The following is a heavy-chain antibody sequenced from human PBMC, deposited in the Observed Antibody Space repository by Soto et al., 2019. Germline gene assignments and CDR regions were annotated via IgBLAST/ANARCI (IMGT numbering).Heavy chain of an antibody. D-gene: IGHD1-20*01. CDR1: HFAFNIDA. V-gene: IGHV3-23*01. J-gene: IGHJ6*02. CDR2: MSGSGSSI. CDR3: AGDNLNGAYYGLDV. Sequence: EAQLLESGGGLVQPGESLTLSCVASHFAFNIDAMTWVRQAPGKGLEWVSSMSGSGSSIYYADSVKGRFTITRDKSKKALYLQMKRLRAEDTAVYWGAGDNLNGAYYGLDVWGQGTTVTVS.